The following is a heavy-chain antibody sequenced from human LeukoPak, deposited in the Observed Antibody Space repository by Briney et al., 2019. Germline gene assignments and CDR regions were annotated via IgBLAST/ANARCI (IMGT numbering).Heavy chain of an antibody. CDR2: IIPILGIA. V-gene: IGHV1-69*04. CDR3: ARVSEMATILYYYGMDV. D-gene: IGHD5-24*01. CDR1: GGTFSSYA. J-gene: IGHJ6*02. Sequence: GSSVKVSCKASGGTFSSYAISWVRQAPGQGLEWMGRIIPILGIANYAQKFQGRVTITADKSTSTAYMELSSLRSEDTAVCYCARVSEMATILYYYGMDVWGQGTTVTVSS.